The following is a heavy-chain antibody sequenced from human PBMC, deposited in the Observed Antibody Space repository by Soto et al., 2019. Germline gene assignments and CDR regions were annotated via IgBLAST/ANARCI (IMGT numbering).Heavy chain of an antibody. CDR2: IKSNTDGGTT. V-gene: IGHV3-15*01. D-gene: IGHD5-12*01. CDR3: TTESNVAVDIVATIGYYYYYGMDV. J-gene: IGHJ6*02. CDR1: GLTFSNAW. Sequence: GGSLRLSCAASGLTFSNAWMSWVRQAPGKGLEWVGRIKSNTDGGTTDYAAPVKGRFTISRDDSKNTLYLQMNSLKTEDTAVYYCTTESNVAVDIVATIGYYYYYGMDVWGQGTTVTVSS.